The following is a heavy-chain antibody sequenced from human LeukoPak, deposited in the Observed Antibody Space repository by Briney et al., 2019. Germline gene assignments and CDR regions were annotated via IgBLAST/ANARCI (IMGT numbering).Heavy chain of an antibody. CDR1: GFTFSSYW. D-gene: IGHD2-21*02. CDR3: ANCCGGDCLDAFDI. V-gene: IGHV3-74*01. Sequence: AGGSLRLSCAASGFTFSSYWMHWVRQAPGKGLVWVSRINSDGSSTSYADSVKGRFTISRDNAKNTLYLQMNSLRAEDTAVYYCANCCGGDCLDAFDIWGQGTMVTVSS. CDR2: INSDGSST. J-gene: IGHJ3*02.